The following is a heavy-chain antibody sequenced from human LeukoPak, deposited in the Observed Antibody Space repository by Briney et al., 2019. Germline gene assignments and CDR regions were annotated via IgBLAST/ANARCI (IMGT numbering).Heavy chain of an antibody. V-gene: IGHV3-21*01. CDR1: GFTFSSYS. J-gene: IGHJ4*02. CDR3: ARDLRRIAAYYFDY. D-gene: IGHD6-25*01. CDR2: ISSSSSYI. Sequence: GGSLRLSCAASGFTFSSYSMNWVRQAPGKGLEWVSSISSSSSYIYYADSVKGRFTISRDNSKNTLYLQTNSLRAEDTAVYYCARDLRRIAAYYFDYWGQGTLVTVSS.